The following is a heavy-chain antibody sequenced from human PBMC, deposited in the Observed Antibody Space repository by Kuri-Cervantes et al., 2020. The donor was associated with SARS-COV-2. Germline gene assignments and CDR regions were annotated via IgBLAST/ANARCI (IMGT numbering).Heavy chain of an antibody. J-gene: IGHJ6*02. CDR1: GGTFSSYA. D-gene: IGHD1-26*01. CDR2: IIPIFGTA. CDR3: ANLREVEYYGMDV. Sequence: SVKVSCKASGGTFSSYAISWVRQAPGQGLEWMGGIIPIFGTANYAQKFQGRVSITADESTSTAYMELSSLRSEDTAVYYCANLREVEYYGMDVWGQGTTVTVSS. V-gene: IGHV1-69*13.